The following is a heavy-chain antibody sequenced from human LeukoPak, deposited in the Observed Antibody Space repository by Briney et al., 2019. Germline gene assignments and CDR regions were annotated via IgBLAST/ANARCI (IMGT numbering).Heavy chain of an antibody. D-gene: IGHD2-21*02. CDR3: ARDVLAYCGADCYSGYFDY. V-gene: IGHV4-59*01. Sequence: SETLSLTCSVSGGSISSYYWSWIRQPPGKGLEWIGYIYYSGSTNYNPSLKSRVTISVDTSKNQFSLKLSSVTAADTAVYYCARDVLAYCGADCYSGYFDYWGQGTLVTVSS. J-gene: IGHJ4*02. CDR1: GGSISSYY. CDR2: IYYSGST.